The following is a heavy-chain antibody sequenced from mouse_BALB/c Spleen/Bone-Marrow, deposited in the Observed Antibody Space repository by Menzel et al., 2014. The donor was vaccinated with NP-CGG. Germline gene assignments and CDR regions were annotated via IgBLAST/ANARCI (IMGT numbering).Heavy chain of an antibody. CDR3: ARLYYDYDGGAY. D-gene: IGHD2-4*01. Sequence: EVHLVESGGGLVKPGGSLKLSCAASGFTFSSYAMSWVRQTPEKRLEWVASISSGGSTYYPDSVKGRFTISRNNAKNNLYLQMSSLRSEDTALYYCARLYYDYDGGAYWGQGTLVTVSA. J-gene: IGHJ3*01. V-gene: IGHV5-6-5*01. CDR1: GFTFSSYA. CDR2: ISSGGST.